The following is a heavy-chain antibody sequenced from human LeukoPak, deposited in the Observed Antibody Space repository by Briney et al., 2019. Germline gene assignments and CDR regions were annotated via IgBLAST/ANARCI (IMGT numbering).Heavy chain of an antibody. V-gene: IGHV4-59*08. J-gene: IGHJ6*02. CDR3: ARHFYGSGSYRAYGMDV. CDR1: GGSINSYY. Sequence: SETLSPTCTVSGGSINSYYWSWIRQPPGKGLEWIGYIYSSGSTNYNPSLRSRVTISVTTSKNQFSLKVSSVTAADTAVYYCARHFYGSGSYRAYGMDVWGQGTTVTVSS. D-gene: IGHD3-10*01. CDR2: IYSSGST.